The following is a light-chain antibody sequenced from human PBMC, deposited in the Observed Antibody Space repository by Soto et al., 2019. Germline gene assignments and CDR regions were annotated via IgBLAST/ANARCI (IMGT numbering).Light chain of an antibody. V-gene: IGKV3-11*01. CDR3: QLRSNWPTIT. J-gene: IGKJ5*01. CDR2: DAS. CDR1: QSVSSY. Sequence: EIVFTQSPATPSLSPGERATLACRASQSVSSYLAWYQQKPGQAPRLLIYDASNRATGIPARFSASGSGTDLTLTISSLEPEDFAVYNCQLRSNWPTITFGQGTRLEI.